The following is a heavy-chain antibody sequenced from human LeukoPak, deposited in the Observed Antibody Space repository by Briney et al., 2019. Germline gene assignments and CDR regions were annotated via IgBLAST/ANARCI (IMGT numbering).Heavy chain of an antibody. V-gene: IGHV3-7*01. CDR1: GFTFSSYA. CDR2: IKQDGSEK. CDR3: ARVSHSITIFGVVRFHAFDI. Sequence: GGSLRLSCAASGFTFSSYAMSWVRQAPGKGLEWVANIKQDGSEKYYVDSVKGRFTISRDNAKNSLYLQMNSLRAEDTAVYYCARVSHSITIFGVVRFHAFDIWGQGTMVTVSS. J-gene: IGHJ3*02. D-gene: IGHD3-3*01.